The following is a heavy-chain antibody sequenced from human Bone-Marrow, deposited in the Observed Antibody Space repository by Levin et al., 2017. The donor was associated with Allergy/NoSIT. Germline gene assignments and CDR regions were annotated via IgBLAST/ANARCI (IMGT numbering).Heavy chain of an antibody. V-gene: IGHV1-69*06. D-gene: IGHD1-20*01. CDR3: ARDYAGGITGTTGGY. J-gene: IGHJ4*02. CDR1: GGTFSSYA. CDR2: IIPIFGTA. Sequence: SVKVSCKASGGTFSSYAISWVRQAPGQGLEWMGGIIPIFGTANYAQKFQGRVTITADKSTSTAYMELSSLRSEDTAVYYCARDYAGGITGTTGGYWGQGTLVTVSS.